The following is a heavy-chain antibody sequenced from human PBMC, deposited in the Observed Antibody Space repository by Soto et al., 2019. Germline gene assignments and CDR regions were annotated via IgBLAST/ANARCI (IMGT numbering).Heavy chain of an antibody. V-gene: IGHV1-18*01. CDR1: GYRFSRDG. CDR3: ARDEEDANLMIVVLPGDY. CDR2: ISTYNVNT. Sequence: QVQLVQSGGEVKKPGASVQVSCKTSGYRFSRDGINWVRQAPGQGLEWMGWISTYNVNTQYAQKFQGRVIMNIDTDTNTAYLELRSLRSDDTAVYYCARDEEDANLMIVVLPGDYWGQGTLVSVSS. D-gene: IGHD3-22*01. J-gene: IGHJ4*02.